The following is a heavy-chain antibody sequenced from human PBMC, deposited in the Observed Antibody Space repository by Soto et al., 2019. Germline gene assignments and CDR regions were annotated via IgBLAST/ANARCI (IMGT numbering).Heavy chain of an antibody. CDR2: MSGSGDNT. D-gene: IGHD4-4*01. Sequence: EVQLLESGGGLVQPGGSLRLSCAASGFTSSSHAMSWVRQAPGKGLEWVSSMSGSGDNTYHADSVKGRFTVSRDNSKNTLYLQMNSLRVEDTAVYYCAKGSYTNYNWFDPWGQGTLVTVSS. V-gene: IGHV3-23*01. J-gene: IGHJ5*02. CDR1: GFTSSSHA. CDR3: AKGSYTNYNWFDP.